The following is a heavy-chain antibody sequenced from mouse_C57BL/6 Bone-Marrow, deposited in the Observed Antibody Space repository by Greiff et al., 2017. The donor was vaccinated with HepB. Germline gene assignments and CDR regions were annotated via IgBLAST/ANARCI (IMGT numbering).Heavy chain of an antibody. CDR2: ISDGGSYT. Sequence: DVKLVESGGGLVKPGGSLKLSCAASGFTFSSYAMSWVRQTPEKRLEWVATISDGGSYTYYPDNVKGRFTISRDNAKNNLYLQMSHLKSEDTAMYYCARGYYEAYWGQGTTLTVSS. D-gene: IGHD1-1*01. J-gene: IGHJ2*01. CDR3: ARGYYEAY. V-gene: IGHV5-4*03. CDR1: GFTFSSYA.